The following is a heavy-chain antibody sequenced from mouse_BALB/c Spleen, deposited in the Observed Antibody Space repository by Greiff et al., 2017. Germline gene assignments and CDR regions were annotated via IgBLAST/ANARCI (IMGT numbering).Heavy chain of an antibody. J-gene: IGHJ4*01. CDR1: GYTFTSYW. Sequence: QVQLQQSGAELAKPGASVKMSCKASGYTFTSYWMHWVKQRPGQGLEWIGYINPSTGYTEYNQKFKDKATLTADKSSSTAYMQLSSLTSEDSAVYYCARDDGAYDMDYGGQGTSVTVSS. CDR2: INPSTGYT. D-gene: IGHD2-12*01. V-gene: IGHV1-7*01. CDR3: ARDDGAYDMDY.